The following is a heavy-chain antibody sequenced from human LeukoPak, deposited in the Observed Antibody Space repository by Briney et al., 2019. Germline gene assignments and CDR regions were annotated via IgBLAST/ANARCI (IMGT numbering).Heavy chain of an antibody. CDR1: AFTFSSYS. D-gene: IGHD1-7*01. CDR3: ARDSELHFDY. J-gene: IGHJ4*02. V-gene: IGHV3-48*01. CDR2: ISSSRTI. Sequence: GGSLRLSCAASAFTFSSYSMNWVRQAPGKGLEWVSYISSSRTISYADSVKGRFTISRDNAKNSLYLQMNSLRAEDTAVYYCARDSELHFDYWGQGTLVTVSS.